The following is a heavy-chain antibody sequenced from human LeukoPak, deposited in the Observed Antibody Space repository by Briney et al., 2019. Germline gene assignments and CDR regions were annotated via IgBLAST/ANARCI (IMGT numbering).Heavy chain of an antibody. Sequence: GASVKVSCKASGGTLSSYAISWVRQAPGQGLEWMGGIIPIFGTANYAQKFQGRVTITADESTSTAYMELSSLRSEDTAVYYCATRGSSGWYYFDYWGQGTLVTVSS. D-gene: IGHD6-19*01. CDR3: ATRGSSGWYYFDY. CDR2: IIPIFGTA. J-gene: IGHJ4*02. V-gene: IGHV1-69*13. CDR1: GGTLSSYA.